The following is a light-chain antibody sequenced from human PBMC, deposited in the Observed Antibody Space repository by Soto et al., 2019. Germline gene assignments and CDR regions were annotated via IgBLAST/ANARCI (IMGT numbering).Light chain of an antibody. CDR3: QQLNSYPWT. CDR1: QGISSY. CDR2: AAS. V-gene: IGKV1-9*01. Sequence: DIQLNQSPSFLSASVGDRVTITCRASQGISSYLAWYQQKPGKAPKLLIYAASTLQSGVPSRFSGSGSGTEFTLTISSLQPEDFATYYCQQLNSYPWTFGQGTKVDIK. J-gene: IGKJ1*01.